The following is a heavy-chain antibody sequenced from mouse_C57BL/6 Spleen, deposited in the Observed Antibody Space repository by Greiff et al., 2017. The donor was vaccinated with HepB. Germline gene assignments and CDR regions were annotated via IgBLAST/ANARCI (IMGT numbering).Heavy chain of an antibody. CDR2: ISSGSSTI. J-gene: IGHJ3*01. CDR3: ARVYDGYLFAY. D-gene: IGHD2-3*01. Sequence: EVKLVESGGGLVKPGGSLKLSCAASGFTFSDYGMHWVRQAPEKGLKWVAYISSGSSTIYYADTVKGRFTISRDNAKNTLFLQMTSLRSEDTAMYYCARVYDGYLFAYWGQGTLVTVSA. CDR1: GFTFSDYG. V-gene: IGHV5-17*01.